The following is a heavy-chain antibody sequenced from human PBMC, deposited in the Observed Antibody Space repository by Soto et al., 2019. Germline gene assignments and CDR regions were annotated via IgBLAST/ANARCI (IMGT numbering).Heavy chain of an antibody. J-gene: IGHJ4*02. V-gene: IGHV4-34*01. CDR3: ARGWIDRSVYKTPFGY. CDR2: INHNGST. Sequence: QVQLQQWGAGLLKPSETLSLTCAVYGGDFSGYYWSWIRQPPEKGLEWIGEINHNGSTNYNPSLESRVITSVDTSKRQLSLKLRSVTAADTAVYYCARGWIDRSVYKTPFGYWGQGTLVTVSS. D-gene: IGHD3-22*01. CDR1: GGDFSGYY.